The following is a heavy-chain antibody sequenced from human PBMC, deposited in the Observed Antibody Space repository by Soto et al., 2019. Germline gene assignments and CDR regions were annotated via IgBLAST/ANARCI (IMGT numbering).Heavy chain of an antibody. J-gene: IGHJ5*02. Sequence: LSLTCAVSGGSISSGGYSWSWIRQPPGKGLKWIGYIYHSGSTYYNPSLKSRVTISVDRSKNQFSLKLSSVTAADTAVYYCARASLSNWFDPWGQGTLVTVSS. CDR3: ARASLSNWFDP. CDR1: GGSISSGGYS. D-gene: IGHD3-16*02. V-gene: IGHV4-30-2*01. CDR2: IYHSGST.